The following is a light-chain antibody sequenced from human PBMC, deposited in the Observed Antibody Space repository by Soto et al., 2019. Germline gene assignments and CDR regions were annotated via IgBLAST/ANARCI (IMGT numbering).Light chain of an antibody. J-gene: IGKJ2*01. CDR1: QSVDRNS. V-gene: IGKV3-20*01. CDR3: QQYGTSPPYT. Sequence: IVLTQSPGTLSLSPGDRATLSCRASQSVDRNSLAWYQHKRGQPPRLLIYGASNRATGIPDRFSGSGSGTDFTLTIKRLEPEDFALYFCQQYGTSPPYTFGQGTNLEIK. CDR2: GAS.